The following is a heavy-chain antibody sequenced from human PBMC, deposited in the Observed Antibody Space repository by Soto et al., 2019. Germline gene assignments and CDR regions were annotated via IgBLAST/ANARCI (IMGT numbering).Heavy chain of an antibody. CDR2: IYYSGST. Sequence: SETLSLTCTASGGSISSGGYYWSWIRQHPGKGLEWIGYIYYSGSTNYNPSLKSRVTISVDTSKNQFSLKLSSVTAADTAVYYCARVYDFWSGYQYYFDYWGQGTLVTVSS. J-gene: IGHJ4*02. D-gene: IGHD3-3*01. V-gene: IGHV4-31*03. CDR1: GGSISSGGYY. CDR3: ARVYDFWSGYQYYFDY.